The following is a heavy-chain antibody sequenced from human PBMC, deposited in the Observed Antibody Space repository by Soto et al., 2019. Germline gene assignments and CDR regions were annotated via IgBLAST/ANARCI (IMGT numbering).Heavy chain of an antibody. Sequence: ASVKVSCKASGYTFTSYGISWVRQAPGQGREWVGWISAYNGNTNYAQKLQGRVTMTTDTSTSTAYMELRSLRSDDTAVYYCARDYYGSGSYYPWFDPWGQGTLVTVSS. CDR2: ISAYNGNT. V-gene: IGHV1-18*04. J-gene: IGHJ5*02. D-gene: IGHD3-10*01. CDR3: ARDYYGSGSYYPWFDP. CDR1: GYTFTSYG.